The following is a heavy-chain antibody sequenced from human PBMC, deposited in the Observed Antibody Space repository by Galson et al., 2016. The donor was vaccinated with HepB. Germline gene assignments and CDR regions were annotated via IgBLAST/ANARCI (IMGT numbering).Heavy chain of an antibody. CDR1: GFTFSRSC. J-gene: IGHJ4*02. V-gene: IGHV3-74*01. Sequence: SLRLSCAASGFTFSRSCMHWVRQAPGKGLVWVSRINDDGSRTTYADSVKGRFTISRDNAKNTLYLQMNSLGAEDTAVYYCASASGSNVHFDSWGQGTLVTVSS. CDR2: INDDGSRT. CDR3: ASASGSNVHFDS. D-gene: IGHD1-26*01.